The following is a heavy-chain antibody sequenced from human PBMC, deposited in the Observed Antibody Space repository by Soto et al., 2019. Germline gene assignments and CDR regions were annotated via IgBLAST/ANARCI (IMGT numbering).Heavy chain of an antibody. Sequence: QVQLVESGGGLVKPGGSLRLSCAASGFTFSDYYMSWIRQAPGKGLAWVSYISSSGSTIFYADSVKGRFTISRDNAKNSLYAQMTSLRAEDSAVYYWAWGAAMAFGMDVWGQGTTVTDSS. CDR3: AWGAAMAFGMDV. CDR2: ISSSGSTI. CDR1: GFTFSDYY. J-gene: IGHJ6*02. D-gene: IGHD5-18*01. V-gene: IGHV3-11*01.